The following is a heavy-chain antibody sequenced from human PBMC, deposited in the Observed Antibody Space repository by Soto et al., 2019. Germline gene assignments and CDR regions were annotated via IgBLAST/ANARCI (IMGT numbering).Heavy chain of an antibody. J-gene: IGHJ6*02. D-gene: IGHD3-10*01. Sequence: SETLSLTCAVYGGSFSGYYWSWIRQPPGKGLEWIGEINHSGSTNYNPSLKSRVTISVDTSKNQFSLKLSSVTAADTAVYYCARYPRLEITMVRGVILYYYYGMDVWGQGTTVTVSS. CDR1: GGSFSGYY. V-gene: IGHV4-34*01. CDR2: INHSGST. CDR3: ARYPRLEITMVRGVILYYYYGMDV.